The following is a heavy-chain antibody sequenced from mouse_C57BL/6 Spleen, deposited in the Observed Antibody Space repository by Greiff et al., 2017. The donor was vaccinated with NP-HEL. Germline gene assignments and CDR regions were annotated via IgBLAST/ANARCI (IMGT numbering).Heavy chain of an antibody. CDR3: ARSRGYDYHWYFDV. D-gene: IGHD2-4*01. CDR1: GYTFTSYW. V-gene: IGHV1-69*01. J-gene: IGHJ1*03. Sequence: QVQLKQPGAELVMPGASVKLSCKASGYTFTSYWMHWVKQRPGQGLEWIGEIDPSDSYTNYNQKFKGKSTLTVDKSSSTAYMQLSSLTSEDSAVYYCARSRGYDYHWYFDVWGTGTTVTVSS. CDR2: IDPSDSYT.